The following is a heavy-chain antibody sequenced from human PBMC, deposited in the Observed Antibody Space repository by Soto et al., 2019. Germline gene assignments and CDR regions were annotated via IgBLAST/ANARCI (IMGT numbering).Heavy chain of an antibody. CDR2: ISAYNGNT. J-gene: IGHJ3*02. D-gene: IGHD3-3*01. CDR3: ARDDIHTIFGVVIINGDAFDI. CDR1: GYTFTSYG. Sequence: QVQLVQSGAEVKKPGASVKVSCKASGYTFTSYGISWVRQAPGQGLEWMGWISAYNGNTNYAQKLQGRVTMTTDTSTSTAYMELRSLRSDDTAVYYCARDDIHTIFGVVIINGDAFDIWGQGTMVTVSS. V-gene: IGHV1-18*01.